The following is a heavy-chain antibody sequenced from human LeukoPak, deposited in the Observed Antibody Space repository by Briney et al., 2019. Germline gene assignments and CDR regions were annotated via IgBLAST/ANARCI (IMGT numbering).Heavy chain of an antibody. CDR2: ISYDGSNK. CDR3: AREAQAKVVPAATYYYYYGMDV. CDR1: GFTFSSYA. D-gene: IGHD2-2*01. J-gene: IGHJ6*02. V-gene: IGHV3-30-3*01. Sequence: PGGALRLSCAASGFTFSSYAMHWVRQAPGQGLEWVAVISYDGSNKYYADSVKGRFTISRDNSKNTLYLQMNSLRAEDTAVYYCAREAQAKVVPAATYYYYYGMDVWGQGTTVTVSS.